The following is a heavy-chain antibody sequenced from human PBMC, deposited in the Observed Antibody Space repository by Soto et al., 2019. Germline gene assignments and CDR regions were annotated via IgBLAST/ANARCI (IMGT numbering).Heavy chain of an antibody. CDR1: GFTFSSYA. Sequence: GGSLRLSCAASGFTFSSYAMSWVRQAPGKGLEWVSAISGSGGSTYYADSVKGRFTISRDNSKNTLYLQMNSLRAGDTALYYCAKGFTIFGSHDAFDIWGQGTMVTVSS. V-gene: IGHV3-23*01. CDR3: AKGFTIFGSHDAFDI. J-gene: IGHJ3*02. D-gene: IGHD3-3*01. CDR2: ISGSGGST.